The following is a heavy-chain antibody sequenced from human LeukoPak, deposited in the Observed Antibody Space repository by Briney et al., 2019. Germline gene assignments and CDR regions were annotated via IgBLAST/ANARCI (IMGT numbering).Heavy chain of an antibody. D-gene: IGHD6-19*01. CDR3: ARVTSVPGIAVAGPFDY. J-gene: IGHJ4*02. V-gene: IGHV5-51*01. CDR2: IYPGDSDT. Sequence: RSGESLKISCKGSGYSFTSYWIGWVRQMPGKGLEWMGIIYPGDSDTRYSPSFQGQVTISADKSISTAYLQWSSLKASDTAMYYCARVTSVPGIAVAGPFDYWGQGTLVTVSS. CDR1: GYSFTSYW.